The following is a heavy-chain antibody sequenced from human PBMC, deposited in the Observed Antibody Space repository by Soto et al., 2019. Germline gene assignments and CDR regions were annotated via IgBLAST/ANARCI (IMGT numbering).Heavy chain of an antibody. J-gene: IGHJ4*02. CDR3: AKDPAHYYGSGSYVSYPDY. V-gene: IGHV3-30*18. Sequence: QVQLVESGGGVVQPGRSLRLSCAASGFTFSSYGMHWVRQAPGKWLEWVAVISYDGSNKYYADSVKGRFTISRDNSKNALYLQMNSLRAEDTAVYYCAKDPAHYYGSGSYVSYPDYWAQGTLVTVSS. CDR1: GFTFSSYG. CDR2: ISYDGSNK. D-gene: IGHD3-10*01.